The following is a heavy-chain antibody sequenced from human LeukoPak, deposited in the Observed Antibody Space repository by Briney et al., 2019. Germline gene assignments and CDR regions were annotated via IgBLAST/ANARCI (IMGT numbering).Heavy chain of an antibody. V-gene: IGHV3-30*02. CDR3: AKGYGSEHSYYYYYMDV. J-gene: IGHJ6*03. Sequence: QPGGSLRLSCAASGFTFSSYGMHWVRQAPGKGLEWVAFIRYDGSTKYYADSVKGRFTISRDNSKNTLYLQMSSLRAEDTAVYYCAKGYGSEHSYYYYYMDVWGKGTTVTISS. D-gene: IGHD3-10*01. CDR2: IRYDGSTK. CDR1: GFTFSSYG.